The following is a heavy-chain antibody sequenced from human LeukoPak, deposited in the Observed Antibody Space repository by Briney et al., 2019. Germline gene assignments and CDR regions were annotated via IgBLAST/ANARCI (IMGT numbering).Heavy chain of an antibody. CDR1: GFTFGKYW. D-gene: IGHD3-3*01. CDR2: IKLDGSEK. CDR3: ARDQYDTWSRRGNFDS. J-gene: IGHJ4*02. V-gene: IGHV3-7*03. Sequence: PGGSLRLSCVASGFTFGKYWMSWVRQAPGKGLEWVANIKLDGSEKNHVDSVKGRFTISRDNTKNSLYLQMNSLRVEDTAVFYCARDQYDTWSRRGNFDSWGQGTLVIVSS.